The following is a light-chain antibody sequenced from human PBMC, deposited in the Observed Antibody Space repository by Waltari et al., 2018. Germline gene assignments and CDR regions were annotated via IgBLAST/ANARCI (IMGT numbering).Light chain of an antibody. CDR1: QGISNY. V-gene: IGKV1-27*01. CDR3: QKYNSAPFT. CDR2: AAS. J-gene: IGKJ3*01. Sequence: DLQMPQSPPSLPASVGDRVTTTCPASQGISNYLAWYQPKPEKVPKLLIYAASTLQSGVPSRFSGSGSGTDFTLTISSLQPEDVATYYCQKYNSAPFTFGPGTKVDIK.